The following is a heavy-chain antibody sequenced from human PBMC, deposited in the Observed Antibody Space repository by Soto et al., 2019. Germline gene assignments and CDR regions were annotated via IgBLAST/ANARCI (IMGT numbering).Heavy chain of an antibody. D-gene: IGHD3-22*01. CDR2: ISAYNGNT. Sequence: QVQLVQSGAEVKKPGASVKVSCKASGYTFTSYGISWVRQAPGQGLEWMGWISAYNGNTNYAQKLQGRVTMTTTTYTSTAYMELRSLRSDDTAVYYSARDLPYYYDSSGYYGDWGQGTLVTVSS. CDR1: GYTFTSYG. CDR3: ARDLPYYYDSSGYYGD. J-gene: IGHJ4*02. V-gene: IGHV1-18*01.